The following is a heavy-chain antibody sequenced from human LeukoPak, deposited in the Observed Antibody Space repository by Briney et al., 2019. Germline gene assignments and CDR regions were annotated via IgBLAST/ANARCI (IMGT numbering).Heavy chain of an antibody. Sequence: ASVKVSCKASVYTFTSYDINWVRQATGQGLEWMGWMNPNSGNTGYAQKFQGGVTMTRNTSISTAYMELSSLRSEDTAVYYCARILTRSTVTRFGYWGQGTLVTVSS. CDR1: VYTFTSYD. CDR3: ARILTRSTVTRFGY. D-gene: IGHD4-17*01. J-gene: IGHJ4*02. V-gene: IGHV1-8*01. CDR2: MNPNSGNT.